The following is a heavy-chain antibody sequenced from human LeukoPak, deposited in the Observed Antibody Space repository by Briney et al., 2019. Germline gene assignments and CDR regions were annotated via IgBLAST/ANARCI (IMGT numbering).Heavy chain of an antibody. CDR3: AKESKVLRFLEWSPPDY. CDR2: ISYDGSNK. CDR1: GFTFSSYG. V-gene: IGHV3-30*18. Sequence: GGSLRLSCAASGFTFSSYGMHWVRQAPGKGLEWVAVISYDGSNKYYADSVKGRFTISRDNSKNTLYLQMNSLRAEDTAVYYCAKESKVLRFLEWSPPDYWGQGTLVTVSS. J-gene: IGHJ4*02. D-gene: IGHD3-3*01.